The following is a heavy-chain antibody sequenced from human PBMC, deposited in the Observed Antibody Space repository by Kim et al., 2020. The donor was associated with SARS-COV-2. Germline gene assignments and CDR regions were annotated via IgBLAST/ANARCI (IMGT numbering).Heavy chain of an antibody. D-gene: IGHD6-19*01. V-gene: IGHV4-34*01. Sequence: SETLSLTCAVYGGSFSGYYWSWIRQPPGKGLEWIGEINHSGSTNYNPSLKSRVTISVDTSKNQFSLKLSSVTAADTAVHYCARGTRQWLVRGPYYYYMDVWGKGTTVTVSS. CDR2: INHSGST. CDR3: ARGTRQWLVRGPYYYYMDV. J-gene: IGHJ6*03. CDR1: GGSFSGYY.